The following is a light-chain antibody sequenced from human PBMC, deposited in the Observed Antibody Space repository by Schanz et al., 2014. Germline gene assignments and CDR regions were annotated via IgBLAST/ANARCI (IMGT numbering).Light chain of an antibody. CDR1: SSNIGAGYD. Sequence: QSVLTQPPSVSGAPGQRVTISCTGSSSNIGAGYDVHWYQQPPGAAPKLLIFGDSNRPSGVPGRFSGSKSGNTASLTISGLQAEDEADFYCSSYAGSHNYVFGTGTKLTVL. CDR3: SSYAGSHNYV. J-gene: IGLJ1*01. V-gene: IGLV1-40*01. CDR2: GDS.